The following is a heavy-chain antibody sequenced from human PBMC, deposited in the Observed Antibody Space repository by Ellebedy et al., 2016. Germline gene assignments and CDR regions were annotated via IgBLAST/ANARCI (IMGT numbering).Heavy chain of an antibody. D-gene: IGHD6-13*01. CDR3: ARARTYRVAAGAPFDY. J-gene: IGHJ4*02. CDR2: INAGNGNT. Sequence: ASVKVSCKASGYTFTSYAMHWVRQAPGQRLEWMGWINAGNGNTKYSQKFQGRVTITRDTSASTAYMELSSLRSEDTAVYYCARARTYRVAAGAPFDYWGQGTLVTVSS. V-gene: IGHV1-3*01. CDR1: GYTFTSYA.